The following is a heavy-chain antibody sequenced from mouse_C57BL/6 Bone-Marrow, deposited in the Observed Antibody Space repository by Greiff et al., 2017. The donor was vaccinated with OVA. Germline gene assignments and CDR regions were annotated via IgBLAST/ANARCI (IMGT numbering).Heavy chain of an antibody. J-gene: IGHJ3*01. CDR2: IDPSDSYT. CDR1: GYTFTSYW. CDR3: ARGVYSNWFAY. D-gene: IGHD2-5*01. V-gene: IGHV1-69*01. Sequence: QVQLQQPGAELVMPGASVKLSCKASGYTFTSYWMHWVKQRPGPGLEWIGKIDPSDSYTNYNQKFKGKSTLTVDKSSSTAYMQLSSLTSEDSAVYYCARGVYSNWFAYWGQGTLVTVSA.